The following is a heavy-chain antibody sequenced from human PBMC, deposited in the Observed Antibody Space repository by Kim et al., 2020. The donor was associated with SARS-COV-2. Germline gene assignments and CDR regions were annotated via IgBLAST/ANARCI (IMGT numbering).Heavy chain of an antibody. CDR1: GGSISSYY. V-gene: IGHV4-4*07. CDR3: ARDFNLRFLEWLHTGWFDP. D-gene: IGHD3-3*01. CDR2: IYTSGST. J-gene: IGHJ5*02. Sequence: SETLSLTCTVSGGSISSYYWSWIRQPAGKGLEWIGRIYTSGSTNYNPSLKSRVTMSVDTSKNQFSLKLSSVTAADTAVYYCARDFNLRFLEWLHTGWFDPWGQGTLVTVSS.